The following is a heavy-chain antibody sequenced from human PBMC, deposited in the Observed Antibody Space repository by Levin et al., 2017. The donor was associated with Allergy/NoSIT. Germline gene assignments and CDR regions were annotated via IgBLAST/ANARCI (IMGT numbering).Heavy chain of an antibody. V-gene: IGHV4-39*02. D-gene: IGHD3-3*01. CDR1: GGSIISTNYY. J-gene: IGHJ5*02. CDR3: ARSSSLEWFDP. CDR2: IYYTGSS. Sequence: ESLKISCTVSGGSIISTNYYWGWIRQPPGKGLEWIGSIYYTGSSHYNPSHQSRVTISVDTSKDHFSLNLSSVTAADTAVYYCARSSSLEWFDPWGQGTLVTVSS.